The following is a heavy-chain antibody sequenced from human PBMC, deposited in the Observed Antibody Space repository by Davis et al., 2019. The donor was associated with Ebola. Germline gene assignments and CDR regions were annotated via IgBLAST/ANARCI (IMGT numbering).Heavy chain of an antibody. CDR3: ARVRITMIVVVIRGYYFDY. J-gene: IGHJ4*02. D-gene: IGHD3-22*01. CDR2: ISSSSSYI. Sequence: GESLKISCAASGFTFSSYSMNWVRQAPGKGLEWVSSISSSSSYIYYADSVKGRFTISRDNAKNSLYLQMNSLRAEDTAVYYCARVRITMIVVVIRGYYFDYWGQGTLVTVSS. V-gene: IGHV3-21*04. CDR1: GFTFSSYS.